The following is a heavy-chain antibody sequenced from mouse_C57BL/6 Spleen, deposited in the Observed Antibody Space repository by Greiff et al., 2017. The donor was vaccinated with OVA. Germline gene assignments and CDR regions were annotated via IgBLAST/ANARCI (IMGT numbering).Heavy chain of an antibody. D-gene: IGHD3-1*01. CDR3: ARSGGGYYAMDY. J-gene: IGHJ4*01. Sequence: QVQLQQSGPGLVQPSQSLSITCTVSGFSLTSYGVHWVRQSPGKGLEWLGVIWSGGSTDYNAAFISRLSISKDNSTSQVFFKMNSRQADDTATDYCARSGGGYYAMDYWGQGTSVTVSS. CDR1: GFSLTSYG. CDR2: IWSGGST. V-gene: IGHV2-2*01.